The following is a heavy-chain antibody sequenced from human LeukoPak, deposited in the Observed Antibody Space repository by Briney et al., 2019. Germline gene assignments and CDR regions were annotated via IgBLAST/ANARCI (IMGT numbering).Heavy chain of an antibody. D-gene: IGHD5-18*01. Sequence: LETLSLTCTVSGGSISSYYWSWIRQPPGKGLEGIGYIYYSGSTNYNPSLKSRVTISVDTSKNQFSLKLSSVTAADTAVYYCARDREYSYGYYFDYWGQGTLVTVSS. CDR3: ARDREYSYGYYFDY. J-gene: IGHJ4*02. CDR1: GGSISSYY. CDR2: IYYSGST. V-gene: IGHV4-59*01.